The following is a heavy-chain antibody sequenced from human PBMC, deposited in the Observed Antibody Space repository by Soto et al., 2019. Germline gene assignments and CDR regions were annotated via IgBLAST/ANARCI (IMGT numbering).Heavy chain of an antibody. J-gene: IGHJ5*02. D-gene: IGHD3-9*01. Sequence: GGSLRLSCIASGFTFRNYDMHLVRQATGKGLECVSVIDTAGDTYYAGSVKGRFTISREDSKNSLYLQMNSLRAGDTAVYYCVRGMGDTGYYDNWFDPWGQGTLVTVSS. V-gene: IGHV3-13*01. CDR1: GFTFRNYD. CDR2: IDTAGDT. CDR3: VRGMGDTGYYDNWFDP.